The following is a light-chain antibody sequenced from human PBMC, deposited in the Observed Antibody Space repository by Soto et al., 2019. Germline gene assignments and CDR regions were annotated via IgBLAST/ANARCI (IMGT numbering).Light chain of an antibody. J-gene: IGKJ4*01. CDR1: QSIGGW. CDR2: KTS. Sequence: DIPMTQSPSTVSASVGDRVTITCRASQSIGGWLAWYQQKPGKPPSLLIYKTSNLQSGVPSRFSGSGSGTEFTLTIRSLQPDDFATYFCQQYRSDARLAFGGGTKVEI. V-gene: IGKV1-5*03. CDR3: QQYRSDARLA.